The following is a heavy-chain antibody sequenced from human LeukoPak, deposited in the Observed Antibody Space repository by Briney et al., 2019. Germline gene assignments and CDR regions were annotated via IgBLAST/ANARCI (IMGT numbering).Heavy chain of an antibody. CDR2: INHGGST. CDR3: VRDLSIAAAGGDY. D-gene: IGHD6-13*01. J-gene: IGHJ4*02. CDR1: GGSSSGYY. Sequence: SETLSLTCAVYGGSSSGYYWSWLRQPPGKGLEWIGEINHGGSTIYNPSLKSRVTISVDTSKNQFSLRLNSVTAADTAVYYCVRDLSIAAAGGDYWGQGTLVTVSS. V-gene: IGHV4-34*01.